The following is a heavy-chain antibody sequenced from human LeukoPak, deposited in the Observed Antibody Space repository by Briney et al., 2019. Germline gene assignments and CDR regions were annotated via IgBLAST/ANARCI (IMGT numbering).Heavy chain of an antibody. CDR1: GGTFSSYA. J-gene: IGHJ6*03. D-gene: IGHD3-22*01. Sequence: KVSCKASGGTFSSYAISWVRQAPGQGLEWMGGIIPIFGTANYAQKFQGRVTITTDESTSTAYMELSSLRSEDTAVYYCARDSRDYYDSSGYLKYHYYYMDVWGKGTTVTVSS. CDR2: IIPIFGTA. CDR3: ARDSRDYYDSSGYLKYHYYYMDV. V-gene: IGHV1-69*05.